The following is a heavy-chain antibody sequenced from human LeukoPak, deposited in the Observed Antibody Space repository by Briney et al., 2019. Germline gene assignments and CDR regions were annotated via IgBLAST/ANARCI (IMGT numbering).Heavy chain of an antibody. CDR3: ARNGLVAVAGGDYYYYYGMDV. Sequence: GESLKISCKGSGYSFTSYWIGWVRQMPGKGLEWMGIIYPGDSDTRYSPSFQGQVTISADKSISTAYLQWSSLKASDTAMYYCARNGLVAVAGGDYYYYYGMDVWGQGTTVPSP. J-gene: IGHJ6*02. V-gene: IGHV5-51*01. D-gene: IGHD6-19*01. CDR1: GYSFTSYW. CDR2: IYPGDSDT.